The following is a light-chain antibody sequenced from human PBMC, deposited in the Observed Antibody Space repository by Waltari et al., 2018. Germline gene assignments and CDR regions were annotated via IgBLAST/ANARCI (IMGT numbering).Light chain of an antibody. J-gene: IGLJ3*02. Sequence: QSVLTQPPSVSAAPGQTVAISCSGSNSNIGRHYVSRYQQLPGTAPKLVIYDNHKRPSGIPDRFSGSKSDTSATLDITGLQAGDEAHYYCGTWDTTLSVGVFGGGTKLTVL. V-gene: IGLV1-51*01. CDR3: GTWDTTLSVGV. CDR1: NSNIGRHY. CDR2: DNH.